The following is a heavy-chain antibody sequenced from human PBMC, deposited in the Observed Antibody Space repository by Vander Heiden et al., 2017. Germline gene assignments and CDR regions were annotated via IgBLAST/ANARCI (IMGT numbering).Heavy chain of an antibody. J-gene: IGHJ4*02. D-gene: IGHD6-19*01. Sequence: EVQLLESGGGLVQPGGSLRPSCAASGFTFSSYAMSWVRQAPGKGLEWVSAIRGSGGSTYYADSVKGRFTISRDNSKNTLYLQMNSLRAEDTAVYYCAKDQYSSGWYGYWGQGTLVTVSS. CDR2: IRGSGGST. CDR3: AKDQYSSGWYGY. V-gene: IGHV3-23*01. CDR1: GFTFSSYA.